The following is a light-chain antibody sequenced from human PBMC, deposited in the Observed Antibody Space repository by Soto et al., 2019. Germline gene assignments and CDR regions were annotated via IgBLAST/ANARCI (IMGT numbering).Light chain of an antibody. CDR2: DVR. CDR3: SSYTSISTYV. CDR1: RSYVGGYNF. J-gene: IGLJ1*01. Sequence: QSLPTSPAPVSWSPGAPITIPLTGNRSYVGGYNFVSWYQQHPGKAPKLMIYDVRNRPSGVSNRFSGSKSVNTASLTISGLQAEDEADYYCSSYTSISTYVFGTGTKVAVL. V-gene: IGLV2-14*01.